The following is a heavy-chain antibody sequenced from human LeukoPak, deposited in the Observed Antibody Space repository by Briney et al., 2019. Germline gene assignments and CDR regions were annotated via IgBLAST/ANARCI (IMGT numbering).Heavy chain of an antibody. J-gene: IGHJ6*03. D-gene: IGHD3-3*02. CDR3: ARVSRGEQGISCYMDV. V-gene: IGHV4-4*07. CDR2: IYTSGST. CDR1: GGSISSYY. Sequence: SETLSLTCTVSGGSISSYYWSWIRQPAGKGLEWIGRIYTSGSTNYNPSLKSRVTMSVDTSKNQFSLKLSSVTAADTAVYYCARVSRGEQGISCYMDVWGKGTTVTVSS.